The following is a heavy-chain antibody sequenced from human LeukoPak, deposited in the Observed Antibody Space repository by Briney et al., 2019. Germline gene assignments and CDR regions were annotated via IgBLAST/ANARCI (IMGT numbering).Heavy chain of an antibody. Sequence: GGSLRLSCAVSGITLSNYGMSWVRQAPGKGLEWVAGIRDSGGRTNYADSVKGRSTISRDNSRNTLYLQMNSLRAEDTAVYFCAKRGVVIRVILVGFHKEAYYFDSWGQGALVTVSS. D-gene: IGHD3-22*01. J-gene: IGHJ4*02. CDR1: GITLSNYG. CDR3: AKRGVVIRVILVGFHKEAYYFDS. V-gene: IGHV3-23*01. CDR2: IRDSGGRT.